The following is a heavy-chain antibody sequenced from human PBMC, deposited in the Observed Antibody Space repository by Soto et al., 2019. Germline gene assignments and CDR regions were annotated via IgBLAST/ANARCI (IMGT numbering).Heavy chain of an antibody. CDR3: ARGIGDPINGHNWFDP. CDR1: GGSISNYY. Sequence: SETLSLTCTVSGGSISNYYWSWIRQPPGKGLQWIGYIYHSGSTYYNPSLKSRVTISVDRSKNQFSLKLSSVTAADTAVYYCARGIGDPINGHNWFDPWGQGTLVTVS. D-gene: IGHD3-16*01. J-gene: IGHJ5*02. CDR2: IYHSGST. V-gene: IGHV4-59*12.